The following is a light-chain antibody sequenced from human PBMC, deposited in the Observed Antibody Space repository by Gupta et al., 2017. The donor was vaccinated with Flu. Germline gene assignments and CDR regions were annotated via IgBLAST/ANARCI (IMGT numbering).Light chain of an antibody. CDR3: QQSDTFPHN. V-gene: IGKV1-39*01. CDR2: AAS. CDR1: QGVSKY. Sequence: IQMTQSPSSLSASVGDRVTITCRASQGVSKYLNWYQQKPGKAPKFLIFAASSLQSGVPSRFSGSGSGTDFTLTISRLEPEDFAIYYCQQSDTFPHNFGQGTKLEIK. J-gene: IGKJ2*01.